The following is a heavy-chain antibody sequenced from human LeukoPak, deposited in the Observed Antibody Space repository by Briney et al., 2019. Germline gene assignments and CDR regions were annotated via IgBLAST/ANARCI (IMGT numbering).Heavy chain of an antibody. D-gene: IGHD6-13*01. V-gene: IGHV3-23*01. CDR2: ISGSGGST. J-gene: IGHJ6*02. Sequence: QPGGSLRLSCAASGFTFSSYAMSWVRQAPGKGLEWVSAISGSGGSTYYADSVKGRFTISRDNSKNTLYLQMNSLRAEDTAVYYYAKEAPYSSSWYGPYYYGMDVWGQGTTVTVSS. CDR1: GFTFSSYA. CDR3: AKEAPYSSSWYGPYYYGMDV.